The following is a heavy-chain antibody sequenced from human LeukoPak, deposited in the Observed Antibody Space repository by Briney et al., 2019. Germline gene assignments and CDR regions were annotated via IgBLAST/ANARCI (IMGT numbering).Heavy chain of an antibody. Sequence: PSQTLSLTCTVSGGSISSGSYYWSWIRQPPGKGLEWIGYIYYSGSTNYNPSLRSRVTISVDTSKNQFSLKLSSVTAADTAVYYCARDRILYYWGQGTLVTVSS. D-gene: IGHD3-3*02. CDR1: GGSISSGSYY. J-gene: IGHJ4*02. CDR3: ARDRILYY. CDR2: IYYSGST. V-gene: IGHV4-61*01.